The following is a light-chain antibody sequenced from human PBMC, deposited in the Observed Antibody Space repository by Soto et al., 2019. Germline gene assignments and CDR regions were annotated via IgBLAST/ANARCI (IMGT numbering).Light chain of an antibody. J-gene: IGLJ1*01. Sequence: QSVLTQPPSVSAAPGQKVTISCSGSSSNIGNNYVSWYQQLPGTAPKLLIYDKNQRPSGIPDRFSASKSGTSATLGITGLQTGDDADYYCGTWDSSLSANVFGTGTKLTVL. V-gene: IGLV1-51*01. CDR3: GTWDSSLSANV. CDR1: SSNIGNNY. CDR2: DKN.